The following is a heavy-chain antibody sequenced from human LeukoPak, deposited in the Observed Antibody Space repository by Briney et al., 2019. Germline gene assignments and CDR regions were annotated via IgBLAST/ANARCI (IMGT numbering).Heavy chain of an antibody. CDR1: GFTFSSYA. Sequence: HPGGSLRLSCAASGFTFSSYAMHWVRQAPGKGLEWVAVISYDGSNKYYADSVKGRFTISRDNSKNTLYLQMNSLRAEDTAVYYCARDLPPDGKQLVHPAHDYWGQGTLVTASS. V-gene: IGHV3-30-3*01. CDR3: ARDLPPDGKQLVHPAHDY. CDR2: ISYDGSNK. D-gene: IGHD6-13*01. J-gene: IGHJ4*02.